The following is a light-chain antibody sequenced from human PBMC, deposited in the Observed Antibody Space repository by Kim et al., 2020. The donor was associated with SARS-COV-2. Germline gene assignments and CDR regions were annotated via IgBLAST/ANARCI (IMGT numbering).Light chain of an antibody. CDR2: GAA. CDR1: QGIANS. J-gene: IGKJ1*01. V-gene: IGKV1-27*01. CDR3: QKYNSAPWT. Sequence: ASIGDRVTITCRASQGIANSLAWYQQKPGKVPQVLIYGAATLQSGVPSRFSGSGSGTEFTLTIDSLQTEDVATYYCQKYNSAPWTFGPGTKVDIK.